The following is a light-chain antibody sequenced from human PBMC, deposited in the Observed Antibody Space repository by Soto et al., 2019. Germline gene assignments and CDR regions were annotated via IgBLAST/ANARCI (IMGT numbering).Light chain of an antibody. CDR3: LQDYNYPWT. CDR2: AAS. J-gene: IGKJ1*01. V-gene: IGKV1-6*01. CDR1: QGIRND. Sequence: QMTQSPSSLSASVGDRVTITCRASQGIRNDLAWFQRKPGKAPKLLIYAASSLQSGVPSRFSGSGSGTDFTLTISSLQPEDFATYYCLQDYNYPWTFGQGTKVDIK.